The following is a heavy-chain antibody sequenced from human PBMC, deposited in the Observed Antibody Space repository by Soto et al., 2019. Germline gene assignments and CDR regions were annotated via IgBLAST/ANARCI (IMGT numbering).Heavy chain of an antibody. CDR1: GYTFTSYD. D-gene: IGHD3-3*01. CDR3: ARGRAYYDFWSGYYGY. J-gene: IGHJ4*02. Sequence: ASVKVSCKASGYTFTSYDINWVRQATGQGLEWMGWMNPNSGNTGYAQKFQGRVTMTRNTSISTAYMELSSLRSEDTAVYYCARGRAYYDFWSGYYGYWGQGTLVTVSS. V-gene: IGHV1-8*01. CDR2: MNPNSGNT.